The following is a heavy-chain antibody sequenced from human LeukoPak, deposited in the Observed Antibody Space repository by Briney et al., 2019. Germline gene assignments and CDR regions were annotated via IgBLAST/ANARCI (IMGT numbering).Heavy chain of an antibody. D-gene: IGHD1-26*01. V-gene: IGHV1-58*01. CDR3: AASRGGELPSFDY. CDR1: GFTFTSSA. CDR2: IVVGSGNT. Sequence: ASVKVSCKASGFTFTSSAVQWVRQARGQRLEWIGWIVVGSGNTNYAQKFQERVTITRDMSTSTAYMELSSLRSEDTAVYYCAASRGGELPSFDYWGQGTLVTVSS. J-gene: IGHJ4*02.